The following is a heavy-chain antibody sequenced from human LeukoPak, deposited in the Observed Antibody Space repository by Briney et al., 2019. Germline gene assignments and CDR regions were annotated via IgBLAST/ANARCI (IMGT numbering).Heavy chain of an antibody. CDR1: GGSISSYY. CDR2: IYATGST. D-gene: IGHD3-10*01. Sequence: PSETLSLTSTVSGGSISSYYWSWFRQPPGKGLEWIVYIYATGSTNYNPSLKSRVTISVDTSKNQFSLNLRSVTAADTAVYYCARHGSVRSPLGPWGQGTLVTVSS. CDR3: ARHGSVRSPLGP. V-gene: IGHV4-4*09. J-gene: IGHJ5*02.